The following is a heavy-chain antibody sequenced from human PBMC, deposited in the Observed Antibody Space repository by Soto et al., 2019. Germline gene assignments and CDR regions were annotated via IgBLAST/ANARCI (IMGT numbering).Heavy chain of an antibody. Sequence: EVQLVESGGGLVQPGGSPRLSCAASGFTFSSYSMNWVRQAPGKGLGWVSYISSSSSTIYYADSVKGRFTISRDNAKNSLYLQMNSLRAEDTAVYYCARSDYGDYEEIDGERMRFVYWGQGTLVTVSS. CDR3: ARSDYGDYEEIDGERMRFVY. CDR1: GFTFSSYS. CDR2: ISSSSSTI. J-gene: IGHJ4*02. V-gene: IGHV3-48*01. D-gene: IGHD4-17*01.